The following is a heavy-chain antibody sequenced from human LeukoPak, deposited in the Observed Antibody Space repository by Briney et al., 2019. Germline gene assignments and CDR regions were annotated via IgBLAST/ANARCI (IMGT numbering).Heavy chain of an antibody. V-gene: IGHV3-30*04. Sequence: AGGSLRLSCAASGFSFSTDAMHWVRQAPGKGLEWVAVISYDGSNRYYTDSVKGRFTISRDNSKNSLFLQMNSLRPEDTAVYYCAREAGNDSFDYWGQGTLVTVSS. CDR3: AREAGNDSFDY. CDR1: GFSFSTDA. J-gene: IGHJ4*02. D-gene: IGHD6-13*01. CDR2: ISYDGSNR.